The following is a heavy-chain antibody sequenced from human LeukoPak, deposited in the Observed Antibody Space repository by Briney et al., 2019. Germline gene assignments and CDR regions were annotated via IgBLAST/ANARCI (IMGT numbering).Heavy chain of an antibody. D-gene: IGHD2/OR15-2a*01. CDR1: GGSIRSYY. CDR2: IYHSGST. CDR3: SSHLSNAFDI. Sequence: PSETLSLTCTVPGGSIRSYYCTWIRQPPAKGLEWTGYIYHSGSTNYNPCLKSRVTMSVDTSKNQFSLKLSSVTAADTAVYYCSSHLSNAFDIWGQGTMVIVSS. V-gene: IGHV4-59*01. J-gene: IGHJ3*02.